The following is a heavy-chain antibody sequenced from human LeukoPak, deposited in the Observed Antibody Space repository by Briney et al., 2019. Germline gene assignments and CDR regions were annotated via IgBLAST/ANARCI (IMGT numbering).Heavy chain of an antibody. CDR2: IYYSGST. CDR3: ARKYYDFWSGYYGPFDY. Sequence: PSETLSLTCTVSGGSISSYYWSWIRQPPGKGLEWIGYIYYSGSTYYNPSLKSRVTISVDTSKNQFSLKLSSVTAADTAVYYCARKYYDFWSGYYGPFDYWGQGTLVTVS. J-gene: IGHJ4*02. V-gene: IGHV4-59*08. D-gene: IGHD3-3*01. CDR1: GGSISSYY.